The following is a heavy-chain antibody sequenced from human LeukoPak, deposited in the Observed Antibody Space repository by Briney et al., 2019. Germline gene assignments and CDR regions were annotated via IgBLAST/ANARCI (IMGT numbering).Heavy chain of an antibody. CDR1: GFTVSSNY. V-gene: IGHV3-30*03. CDR2: ISYDGSNK. Sequence: GGSLRLSCAASGFTVSSNYMSWVRQAPGKGLEWVAVISYDGSNKYYADSVKGRFTISRDNSKNTLYLQMNSLRAEDTAVYYCAEGVAGTWNWFDPWGQGTLVTVSS. CDR3: AEGVAGTWNWFDP. D-gene: IGHD6-19*01. J-gene: IGHJ5*02.